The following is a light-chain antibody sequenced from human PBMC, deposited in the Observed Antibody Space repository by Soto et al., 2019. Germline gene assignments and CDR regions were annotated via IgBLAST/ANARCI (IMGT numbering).Light chain of an antibody. J-gene: IGLJ1*01. CDR3: NSYTSNNSRV. CDR1: SRDVGAYSS. V-gene: IGLV2-14*01. CDR2: EVS. Sequence: QAVLTQPGSVSGSPGQSITVSCTGTSRDVGAYSSVSWYQQHPGKAPKLMIFEVSNRPSGVSNRFSGSKSGNTASLAISGLQAEDEADYYCNSYTSNNSRVFGTGTKVTAL.